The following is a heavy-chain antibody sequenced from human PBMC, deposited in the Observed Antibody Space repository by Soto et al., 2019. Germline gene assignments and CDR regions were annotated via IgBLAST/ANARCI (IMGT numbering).Heavy chain of an antibody. D-gene: IGHD6-19*01. CDR2: INHSGST. J-gene: IGHJ4*03. CDR1: GGSFSGYY. CDR3: AAGLRAAYSSGRNRGRRVGYLDD. V-gene: IGHV4-34*01. Sequence: KPSETLSLTCAVYGGSFSGYYWSWIRQPPGKGLEWIGEINHSGSTNYNPSLKSRVTISVDTSKNQFSLKLSSVTAADTAVYYCAAGLRAAYSSGRNRGRRVGYLDDWGKGTLVTVSS.